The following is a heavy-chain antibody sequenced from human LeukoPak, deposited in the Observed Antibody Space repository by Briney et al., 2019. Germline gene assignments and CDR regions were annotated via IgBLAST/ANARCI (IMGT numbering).Heavy chain of an antibody. V-gene: IGHV3-15*01. CDR3: TTHYPDSGSYNY. CDR2: IKGKTDGGTT. J-gene: IGHJ4*02. Sequence: PGGSLRLSCAASGFTFINAWMTWVRQAPGKGLEWVGLIKGKTDGGTTDYAAPVKGRFIISRDDSKNTLYLRMDSLQTEDTAVYYCTTHYPDSGSYNYWGQGTLVTVSS. CDR1: GFTFINAW. D-gene: IGHD1-26*01.